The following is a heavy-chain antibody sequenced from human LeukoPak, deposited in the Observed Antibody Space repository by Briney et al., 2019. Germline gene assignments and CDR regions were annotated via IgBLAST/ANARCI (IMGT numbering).Heavy chain of an antibody. D-gene: IGHD2-21*02. CDR1: GFTFSSYW. J-gene: IGHJ4*02. Sequence: PGGSLRLSCAASGFTFSSYWMSLVRQAPGKGLEWVANIKQDGSEMYYVDSVKGRFTISRDNAKNSLYLQMDSLRAEDTAVYYCARDTAGCDYWGQGTLVTVSS. V-gene: IGHV3-7*01. CDR2: IKQDGSEM. CDR3: ARDTAGCDY.